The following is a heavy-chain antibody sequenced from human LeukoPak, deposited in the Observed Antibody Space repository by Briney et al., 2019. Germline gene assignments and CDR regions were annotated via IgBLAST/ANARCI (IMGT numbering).Heavy chain of an antibody. CDR1: GFTFSSYT. D-gene: IGHD2-21*02. Sequence: PGGSLRLSCAASGFTFSSYTMHWVRQAPGKGLEWVAVISYDGSNKYYADSVKGRFTISRDNSKNTLYLQMNSLRAEDTAVYYCARDREVTAIHYFDYWGQGTLVTVSS. CDR3: ARDREVTAIHYFDY. J-gene: IGHJ4*02. V-gene: IGHV3-30*04. CDR2: ISYDGSNK.